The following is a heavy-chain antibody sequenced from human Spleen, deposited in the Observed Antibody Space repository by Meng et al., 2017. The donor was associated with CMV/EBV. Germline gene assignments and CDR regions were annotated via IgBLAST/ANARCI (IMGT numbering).Heavy chain of an antibody. CDR3: ARQNYYDRSGYYRRGVAAPDY. V-gene: IGHV3-74*01. D-gene: IGHD3-22*01. CDR2: VSSDGSST. Sequence: GESLKISCEGSGFTFSRYWMHWVRQAPGKGLVWVSRVSSDGSSTTYADSVKGRSTISRDNTKNTVYLQLNSLRAEGTAVYYCARQNYYDRSGYYRRGVAAPDYWGQGTRVTVSS. J-gene: IGHJ4*02. CDR1: GFTFSRYW.